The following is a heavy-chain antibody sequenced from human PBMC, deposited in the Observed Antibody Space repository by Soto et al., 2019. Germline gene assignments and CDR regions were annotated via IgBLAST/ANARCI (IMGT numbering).Heavy chain of an antibody. V-gene: IGHV4-4*02. CDR3: ARFARRVDGKWYLDY. D-gene: IGHD2-15*01. J-gene: IGHJ4*02. CDR2: ILHTGST. Sequence: QVQLQESGPRLVKPSGTLSLTCGVSGDSFSSSNWWTWVRQSPGKGLEWIGDILHTGSTDYSPSLRSRVNLSIDASKLGFYFNLTSVTATDTAIYYCARFARRVDGKWYLDYWGQGALVTVSS. CDR1: GDSFSSSNW.